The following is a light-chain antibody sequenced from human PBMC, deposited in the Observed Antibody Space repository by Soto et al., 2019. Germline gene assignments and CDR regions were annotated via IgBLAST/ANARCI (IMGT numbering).Light chain of an antibody. V-gene: IGLV1-40*01. CDR1: SSNIGAGYD. J-gene: IGLJ3*02. CDR3: QSYDSSLRAWV. Sequence: QPVLTQPPSVSGAPGQRVTISCTGSSSNIGAGYDVHWYQQLPETAPKLLIYGNNNRPSGVPDRFSGSRSGTSASLAITGLQAEDESDYYCQSYDSSLRAWVFGGGTKLTVL. CDR2: GNN.